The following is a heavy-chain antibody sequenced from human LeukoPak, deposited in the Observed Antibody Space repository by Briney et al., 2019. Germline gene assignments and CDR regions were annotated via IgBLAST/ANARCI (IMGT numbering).Heavy chain of an antibody. CDR3: ARGFTKGWFDP. CDR2: INHSGST. D-gene: IGHD3-3*01. CDR1: GGSISSYY. J-gene: IGHJ5*02. Sequence: SETLSLTCTVSGGSISSYYWSWIRQPPGKGLEWIGEINHSGSTNYNPSLKSRVTISVDTSKNQFSLKLSSVTAADTAVYYCARGFTKGWFDPWGQGTLVTVSS. V-gene: IGHV4-34*01.